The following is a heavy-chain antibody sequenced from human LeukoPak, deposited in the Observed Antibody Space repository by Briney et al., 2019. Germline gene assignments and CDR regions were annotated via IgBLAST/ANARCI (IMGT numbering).Heavy chain of an antibody. J-gene: IGHJ1*01. CDR2: IYYSGST. CDR1: GGSISSSSYY. D-gene: IGHD4-17*01. Sequence: SETLSLTCTVSGGSISSSSYYWGWIRQPPGKGLEWIGSIYYSGSTNYNPSLKSRVTISVHTSKNQFSLKLSSVTAADTAVYYCASGHDYGDYNEYFQHWGQGTLVTVSS. CDR3: ASGHDYGDYNEYFQH. V-gene: IGHV4-39*07.